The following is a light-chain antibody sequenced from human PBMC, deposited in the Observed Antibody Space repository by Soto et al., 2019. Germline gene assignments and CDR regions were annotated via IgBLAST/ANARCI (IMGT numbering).Light chain of an antibody. V-gene: IGLV2-23*01. CDR2: EGS. Sequence: QSALTQPASVSGSPGQSINISCTGTSSDVGSYNLVSWYQQHPGKAPKLMIYEGSKRPSGVSNRFSGSKSGNTASLTISGLQAEDEADYYCCSYAGSSTSYVFGTGTKVTVL. CDR3: CSYAGSSTSYV. J-gene: IGLJ1*01. CDR1: SSDVGSYNL.